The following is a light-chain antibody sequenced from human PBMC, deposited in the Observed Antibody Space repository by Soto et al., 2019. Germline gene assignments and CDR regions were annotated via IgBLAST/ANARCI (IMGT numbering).Light chain of an antibody. CDR1: QSVSSN. J-gene: IGKJ1*01. CDR3: HQRKSWPRT. V-gene: IGKV3-15*01. CDR2: GAS. Sequence: EIVMTQSPATLSVSPGERATLSCRASQSVSSNLAWYQQKPGQAPGLLIYGASTRATGIPARFSGSGSGTEFTLTISSLQSEDFAVYYCHQRKSWPRTFGQGTKVDIK.